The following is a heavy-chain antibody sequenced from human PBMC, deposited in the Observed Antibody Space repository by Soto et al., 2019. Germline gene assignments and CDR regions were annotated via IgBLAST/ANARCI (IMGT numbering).Heavy chain of an antibody. CDR3: ARAYYDSSGYYLDYYYYGMDV. Sequence: QVQLVESGGGVVQPGRSLRLSCAASGFTFSSYAMHWVRQAPGKGLERVAVISCDGSNKYYADSVKGRFTISRDNSKNTLYLQMNSLRAEDTSVYYCARAYYDSSGYYLDYYYYGMDVWGQGTTVTVSS. D-gene: IGHD3-22*01. J-gene: IGHJ6*02. CDR2: ISCDGSNK. CDR1: GFTFSSYA. V-gene: IGHV3-30-3*01.